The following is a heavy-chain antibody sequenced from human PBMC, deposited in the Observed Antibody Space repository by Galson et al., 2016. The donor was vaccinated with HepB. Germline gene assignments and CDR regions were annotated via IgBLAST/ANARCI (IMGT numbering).Heavy chain of an antibody. Sequence: SETLSLTCTVSGGSISSDYWSWIRQPPGKGLEWIGYIYYTGRTNYKPSLKSRVPISVAPSKNQFSLKLSSVTAADTAVYYCARLYYYGSGSLDAFDIWGQGTMVTVSS. J-gene: IGHJ3*02. V-gene: IGHV4-59*01. CDR3: ARLYYYGSGSLDAFDI. D-gene: IGHD3-10*01. CDR2: IYYTGRT. CDR1: GGSISSDY.